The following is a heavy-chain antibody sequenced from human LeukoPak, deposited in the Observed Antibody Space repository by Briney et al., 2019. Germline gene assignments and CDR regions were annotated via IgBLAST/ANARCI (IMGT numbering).Heavy chain of an antibody. J-gene: IGHJ3*02. Sequence: GGSLRLSCAASGFTFSSYNINWVRQAPGKGLEWVSYISSSSSIIYYADSVKGRFTISRDNAKNSLFLQMNSLRAEDTAVYYCARPLYCSGGSCYSKIGGSAFDIWGQGTMVTVSS. CDR3: ARPLYCSGGSCYSKIGGSAFDI. CDR2: ISSSSSII. CDR1: GFTFSSYN. V-gene: IGHV3-48*01. D-gene: IGHD2-15*01.